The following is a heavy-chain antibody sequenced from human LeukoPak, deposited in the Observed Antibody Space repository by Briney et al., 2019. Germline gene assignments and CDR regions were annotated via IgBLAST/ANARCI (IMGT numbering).Heavy chain of an antibody. J-gene: IGHJ3*02. CDR2: IYYSGST. Sequence: SETLSLTCTVSGGSISSYYWSWIRQPPGKGLEWIGYIYYSGSTNYNPSLKSRVTISVDTSKNQFSLKLSSVTAADTAVYYCARVPILGYCSGGSCNDPPDAFDIWGQGTMVTVSS. CDR3: ARVPILGYCSGGSCNDPPDAFDI. D-gene: IGHD2-15*01. CDR1: GGSISSYY. V-gene: IGHV4-59*08.